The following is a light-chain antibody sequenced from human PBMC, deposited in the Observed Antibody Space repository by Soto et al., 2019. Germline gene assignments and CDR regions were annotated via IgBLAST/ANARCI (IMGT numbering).Light chain of an antibody. Sequence: DIQMTQSPSSLSASVGDRVTITCQASQDITNSLNWYQHKPGKAPKLLIYDASNLETGVPSRFSGSQSGTDFTFTISTLQSDDVATYYCQQYKYLPLTFGGGTKVEIK. CDR3: QQYKYLPLT. CDR1: QDITNS. J-gene: IGKJ4*01. CDR2: DAS. V-gene: IGKV1-33*01.